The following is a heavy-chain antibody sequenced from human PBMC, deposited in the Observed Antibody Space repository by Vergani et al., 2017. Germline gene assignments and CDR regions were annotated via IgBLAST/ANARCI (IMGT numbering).Heavy chain of an antibody. CDR1: GFPFSDYY. CDR2: ISSSSSYT. V-gene: IGHV3-11*06. CDR3: ARGGSQDTAMVNA. J-gene: IGHJ5*02. Sequence: QVQLVESGGGLVKPGGSLRLSCAASGFPFSDYYMSWIRQAPGKGLEWVSYISSSSSYTNYADSVKGRFTISRDNAKNSLYLQMNSLRAEDTAVYYCARGGSQDTAMVNAWGQGTLVTVSS. D-gene: IGHD5-18*01.